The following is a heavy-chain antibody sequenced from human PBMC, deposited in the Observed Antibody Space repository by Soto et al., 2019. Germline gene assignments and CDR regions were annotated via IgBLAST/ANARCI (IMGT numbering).Heavy chain of an antibody. Sequence: QVQLVESGGDVAQPGGSRRLSCAASGFTFSTSVMHWVRQAPGKGLEWMAIISYGGVNKYYADSVKGRFTISRDISESTLYLQMNSLRTEDTAVYYCAREEFEDGRGHFDYWGQGTLVSVSS. J-gene: IGHJ4*02. D-gene: IGHD3-22*01. CDR1: GFTFSTSV. V-gene: IGHV3-30-3*01. CDR2: ISYGGVNK. CDR3: AREEFEDGRGHFDY.